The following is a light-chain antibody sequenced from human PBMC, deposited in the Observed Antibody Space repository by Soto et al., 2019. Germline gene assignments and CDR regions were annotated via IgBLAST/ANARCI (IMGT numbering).Light chain of an antibody. CDR3: QQSFNSPRT. Sequence: SQMIQSPSSLAASVGGRITNNCRASQSIRRSLNWYQQKPGKAPKLLIYAASSLQSGVPSRFSGTGSGTDFTLTISSLQPEDFAIYYCQQSFNSPRTFGQGTKVDIK. CDR2: AAS. V-gene: IGKV1-39*01. CDR1: QSIRRS. J-gene: IGKJ1*01.